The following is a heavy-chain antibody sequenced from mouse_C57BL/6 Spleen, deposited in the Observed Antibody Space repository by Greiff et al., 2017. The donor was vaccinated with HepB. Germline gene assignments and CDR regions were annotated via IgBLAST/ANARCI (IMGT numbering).Heavy chain of an antibody. D-gene: IGHD1-1*01. CDR3: ARATPGYFDV. V-gene: IGHV1-69*01. J-gene: IGHJ1*03. CDR1: GYTFTSYW. CDR2: IDPSDSYT. Sequence: QVQLQQSGAELVMPGASVKLSCKASGYTFTSYWMHWVKQRPGQGLEWIGEIDPSDSYTNYNQKFKGKSTLTVDKSSSTAYMQLSSLTSEDSAVYYCARATPGYFDVWGTGTTVTVSS.